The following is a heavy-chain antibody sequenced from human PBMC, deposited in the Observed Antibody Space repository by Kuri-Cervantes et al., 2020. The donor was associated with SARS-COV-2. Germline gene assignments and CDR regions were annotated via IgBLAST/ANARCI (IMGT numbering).Heavy chain of an antibody. CDR3: ARGPRHNYTPHYIDV. CDR1: GFTVDYYA. V-gene: IGHV3-9*01. J-gene: IGHJ6*03. D-gene: IGHD4-11*01. CDR2: ISWNSGSI. Sequence: SLKISCAASGFTVDYYAMHWVRQAPGKGLEWVSGISWNSGSIGYADSVKGRFNISRDNAKNSLYLQMNSLRDEDTAVYYCARGPRHNYTPHYIDVWGQGTTVTVSS.